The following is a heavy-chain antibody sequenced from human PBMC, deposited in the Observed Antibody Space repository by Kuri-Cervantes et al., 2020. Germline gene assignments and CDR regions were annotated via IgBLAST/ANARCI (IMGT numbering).Heavy chain of an antibody. CDR2: INWNGGST. Sequence: LSLTCAASGFTFDDYGMSWVRQAPGKGLEWVSGINWNGGSTGYADSVKGRFTISRDNAKNSLYLQMNSLRAEDTAVYYCARDWGWFRDAFDIWGQGTTVTVSS. J-gene: IGHJ3*02. CDR3: ARDWGWFRDAFDI. D-gene: IGHD6-19*01. CDR1: GFTFDDYG. V-gene: IGHV3-20*04.